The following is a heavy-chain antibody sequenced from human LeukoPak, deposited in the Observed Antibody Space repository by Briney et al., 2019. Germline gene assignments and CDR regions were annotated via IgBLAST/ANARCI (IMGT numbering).Heavy chain of an antibody. CDR3: ARGFKYSSGWYYFDY. CDR1: GFTVSSNY. J-gene: IGHJ4*02. V-gene: IGHV3-66*01. CDR2: IYSGGST. D-gene: IGHD6-19*01. Sequence: GESLKISCAASGFTVSSNYMSWVRQAPGKGLEWVSVIYSGGSTYYADSVKGRFTISRDNSKNTLYLQMNSLRAEDTAVYYCARGFKYSSGWYYFDYWGQGTLVTVSS.